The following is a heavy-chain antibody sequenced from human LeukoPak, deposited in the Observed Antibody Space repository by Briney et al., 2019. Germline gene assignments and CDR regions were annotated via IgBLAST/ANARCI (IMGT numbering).Heavy chain of an antibody. CDR1: GFTFSSYG. J-gene: IGHJ4*02. CDR3: AKDRVLRGSGYYFDY. Sequence: GGSLRLFCAASGFTFSSYGMHWVRQAPGKGLEWVAVIWYDGSNKYYADSVKGRFTISRDNSKNTLYLQMNSLRAEDTAVYYCAKDRVLRGSGYYFDYWGQGTLVTVSS. V-gene: IGHV3-33*06. D-gene: IGHD3-10*01. CDR2: IWYDGSNK.